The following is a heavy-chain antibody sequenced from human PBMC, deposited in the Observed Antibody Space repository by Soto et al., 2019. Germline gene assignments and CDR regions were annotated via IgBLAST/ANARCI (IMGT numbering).Heavy chain of an antibody. J-gene: IGHJ6*03. CDR2: IWYDGSNK. CDR1: GFTFSSYG. Sequence: QVQLVESGGGVVQPGRSLRLSCAASGFTFSSYGMHWVRQAPGKGLEWVAVIWYDGSNKYYADSVKGRFTISRDNSKDTLYLQMNSLRAEATAVYYCARDRDGYYYYMDVWGKGTTVTVSS. D-gene: IGHD3-10*01. CDR3: ARDRDGYYYYMDV. V-gene: IGHV3-33*01.